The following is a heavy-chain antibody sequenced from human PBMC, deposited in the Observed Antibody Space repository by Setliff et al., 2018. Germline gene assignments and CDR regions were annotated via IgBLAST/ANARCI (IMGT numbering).Heavy chain of an antibody. D-gene: IGHD4-4*01. CDR3: AKCTSWDSHYPYFDY. Sequence: VGSLRLSCAASGFAFSTYAVSWVRQAPGKGLEWVSIFYDSRGDTYYADSVKGRFTVSKDNSKNTMYLQMNSLRDEDTAIYFCAKCTSWDSHYPYFDYWGQGALVTVSS. CDR1: GFAFSTYA. J-gene: IGHJ4*02. CDR2: FYDSRGDT. V-gene: IGHV3-23*03.